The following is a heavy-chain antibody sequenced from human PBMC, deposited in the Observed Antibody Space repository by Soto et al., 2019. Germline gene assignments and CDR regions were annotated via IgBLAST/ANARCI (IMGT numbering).Heavy chain of an antibody. Sequence: PSETLSLTCTVSGGSISSGANYWSWIRQHPGKGLEWIGYIYYSGSTYYNPSLKSRVTISVDTSRNQFSLKLTSVTAADTAVYYCARDKITGLFDYWGQGTLVTVSS. CDR2: IYYSGST. J-gene: IGHJ4*02. D-gene: IGHD2-8*02. CDR3: ARDKITGLFDY. V-gene: IGHV4-31*03. CDR1: GGSISSGANY.